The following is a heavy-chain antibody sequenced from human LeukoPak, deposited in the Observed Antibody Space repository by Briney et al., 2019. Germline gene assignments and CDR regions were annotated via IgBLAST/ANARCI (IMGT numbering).Heavy chain of an antibody. J-gene: IGHJ4*02. D-gene: IGHD4-17*01. CDR1: GFTFSNHC. Sequence: GGSLRLSCAASGFTFSNHCMDWVRQAPGKGLEWVGPIRDKAASYRKKYATSVEGRITVSRSDSKNSLYLQKNSLRSEDTAVYFCVASSLGPGDLDYWGQGTLVTVSS. V-gene: IGHV3-72*01. CDR3: VASSLGPGDLDY. CDR2: IRDKAASYRK.